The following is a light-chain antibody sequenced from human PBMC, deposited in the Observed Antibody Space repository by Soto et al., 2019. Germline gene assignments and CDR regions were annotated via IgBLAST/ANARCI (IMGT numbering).Light chain of an antibody. CDR2: GAS. V-gene: IGKV3-15*01. Sequence: VVMTQSPDTLSVSPGERDTLSCRSSQSVSSNFAWYQQKLGQAPRLLIYGASTRATGIPARFSGSGSGTELTLTISILQSVDFAVYYGQQYNKWPPWTFGPGTKVGIK. J-gene: IGKJ1*01. CDR1: QSVSSN. CDR3: QQYNKWPPWT.